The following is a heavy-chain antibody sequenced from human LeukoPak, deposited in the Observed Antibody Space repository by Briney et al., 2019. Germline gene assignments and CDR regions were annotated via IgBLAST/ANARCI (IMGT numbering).Heavy chain of an antibody. V-gene: IGHV3-21*04. D-gene: IGHD2-15*01. CDR1: GFTFSSYS. CDR2: ISSSSSYM. CDR3: ARDYCRYGYTYYFDY. J-gene: IGHJ4*02. Sequence: GGSLRLSCAASGFTFSSYSMNWVRQAPGKGLEWVSSISSSSSYMYYADSVNGRFTISRDNAKNSLYLQMNSLRADDTAVYYCARDYCRYGYTYYFDYWGQGTLVTVSS.